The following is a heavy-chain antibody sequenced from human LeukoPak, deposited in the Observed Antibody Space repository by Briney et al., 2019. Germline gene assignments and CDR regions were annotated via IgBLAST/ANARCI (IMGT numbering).Heavy chain of an antibody. Sequence: SETLSLTCTVSGGSISSYYWSWIRQPPGKGLEWIGYIYYSGSTNYNPSLKSRVTVSVDTSKNQFSLKLSSVTAADTAVYYCARASSSWYWFDPWGQGTLVTVSS. CDR1: GGSISSYY. J-gene: IGHJ5*02. V-gene: IGHV4-59*01. D-gene: IGHD6-13*01. CDR2: IYYSGST. CDR3: ARASSSWYWFDP.